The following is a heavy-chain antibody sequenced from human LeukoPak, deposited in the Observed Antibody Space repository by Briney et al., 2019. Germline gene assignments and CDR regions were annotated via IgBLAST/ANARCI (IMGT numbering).Heavy chain of an antibody. CDR1: GFNFNDYG. V-gene: IGHV3-33*01. CDR3: ARDGAYSYTY. J-gene: IGHJ4*02. CDR2: IWHDGNNK. D-gene: IGHD5-18*01. Sequence: GSLRLSCAASGFNFNDYGMHWVRQAPGKGLEWVAIIWHDGNNKYYADSVRGRFTISRDNSKNTLFLEMNSLRAEDTAVYYCARDGAYSYTYWGQGTLVIVSS.